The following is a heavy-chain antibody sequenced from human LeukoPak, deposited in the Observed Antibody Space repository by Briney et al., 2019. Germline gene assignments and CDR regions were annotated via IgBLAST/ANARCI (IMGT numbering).Heavy chain of an antibody. J-gene: IGHJ4*02. D-gene: IGHD3-22*01. CDR3: ARSITMIVVGFDY. V-gene: IGHV1-46*01. CDR1: GYTFTSYY. CDR2: INPSGGST. Sequence: ASVKVSCKASGYTFTSYYMHWVRQAPGQGLEWRGIINPSGGSTSYAQKFQGRVTMTRDMSTSTVYMELSSLRSEDTAVYYCARSITMIVVGFDYWGQGTLVTVSS.